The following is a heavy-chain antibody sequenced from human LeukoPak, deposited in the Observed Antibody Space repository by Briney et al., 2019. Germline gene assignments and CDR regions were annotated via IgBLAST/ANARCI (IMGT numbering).Heavy chain of an antibody. J-gene: IGHJ5*02. CDR3: ARAGVVVPAAISWFDP. CDR2: INHSGST. V-gene: IGHV4-4*02. Sequence: SGTLSLTCAVSGGSNSSSNWWSWVRQPPGKGLEWIGEINHSGSTNYNPSLKSRATISVDTSKNQFSLKLSSVTAADTAVYYCARAGVVVPAAISWFDPWGQGTLVTVSS. CDR1: GGSNSSSNW. D-gene: IGHD2-2*01.